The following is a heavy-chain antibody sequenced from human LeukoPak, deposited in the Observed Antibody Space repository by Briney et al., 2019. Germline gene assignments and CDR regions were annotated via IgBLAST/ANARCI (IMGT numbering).Heavy chain of an antibody. CDR1: GFTFSSYS. J-gene: IGHJ4*02. V-gene: IGHV3-23*01. CDR3: ARDLAWNDAFDY. Sequence: PGGSLRLSCAASGFTFSSYSMNWVRQAPGKGLEWVSAISGSGGSTYYADSVKGRFTISRDNSKNTLYLQMNSLRAEDTAVYYCARDLAWNDAFDYWGQGTLVTVSS. D-gene: IGHD1-1*01. CDR2: ISGSGGST.